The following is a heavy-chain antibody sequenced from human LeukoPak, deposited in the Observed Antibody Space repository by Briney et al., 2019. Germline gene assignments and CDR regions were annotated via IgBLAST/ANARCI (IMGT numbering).Heavy chain of an antibody. J-gene: IGHJ4*02. CDR2: VKSKTNGETT. Sequence: PGGSLRLSCAASGFTFSDAWMSSVRQAPGKGLEWVGRVKSKTNGETTDYAAPVKGRFTISRDDSQNTVFLQMNSLKTDDTAVYYCTTGTGKSDFDYWGQGTLVTISS. CDR1: GFTFSDAW. D-gene: IGHD3-10*01. V-gene: IGHV3-15*01. CDR3: TTGTGKSDFDY.